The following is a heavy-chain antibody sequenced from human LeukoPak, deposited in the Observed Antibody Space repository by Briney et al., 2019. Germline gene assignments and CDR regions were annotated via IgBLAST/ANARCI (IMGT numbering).Heavy chain of an antibody. J-gene: IGHJ6*03. V-gene: IGHV1-46*01. CDR2: INPSGGST. CDR3: ARVVAGTVYYYYYYMDV. D-gene: IGHD6-19*01. Sequence: ASVKVSCKASGYTFTSYYMHWVRQAPGQGLEWMGIINPSGGSTSYAQKFQGRVTMTRNTSISTAYMELSSLRSEDTAVYYCARVVAGTVYYYYYYMDVWGKGTTVTVSS. CDR1: GYTFTSYY.